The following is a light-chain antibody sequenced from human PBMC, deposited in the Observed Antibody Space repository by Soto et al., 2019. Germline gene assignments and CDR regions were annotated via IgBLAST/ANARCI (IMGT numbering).Light chain of an antibody. CDR1: QSISSY. CDR2: AAS. V-gene: IGKV1-39*01. J-gene: IGKJ1*01. CDR3: QQYGSLPPT. Sequence: IQVTQSPSSLSASVGDRVTITCRASQSISSYLNWYQQKPGKAPKLLIYAASSLQSGVPSRFSGSGSGTDLTITISRLEPEDCEVYYCQQYGSLPPTFGQGTKVDIK.